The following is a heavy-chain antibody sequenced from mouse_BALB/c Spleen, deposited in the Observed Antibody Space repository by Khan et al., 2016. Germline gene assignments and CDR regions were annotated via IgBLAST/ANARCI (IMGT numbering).Heavy chain of an antibody. D-gene: IGHD1-1*02. J-gene: IGHJ4*01. V-gene: IGHV2-9*02. CDR1: GFSLTSYG. CDR3: ARRWDGYAMDY. CDR2: IWAGGST. Sequence: QVQLKESGPGLVAPSQSLSITCTVSGFSLTSYGVHWVRQPPGKGLEWLGVIWAGGSTNYNSALMSRLSISKDNSTSQVFLIMNSMQTDDTAMYYCARRWDGYAMDYWGQRTSVTVAS.